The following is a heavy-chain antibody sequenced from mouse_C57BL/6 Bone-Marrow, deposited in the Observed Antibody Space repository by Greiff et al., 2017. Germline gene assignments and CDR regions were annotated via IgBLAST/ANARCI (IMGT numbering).Heavy chain of an antibody. CDR2: ISNLAYSI. Sequence: EVKLVESGGGLVQPGGSLKLSCAASGFTFSDYGMAWVRQAPRKGPEWVAFISNLAYSIYYADTVTGRFTISREKAKNTLYLEMSSLRSEDTAMYYCARAPGGAMDYWGQGTSVTVSS. D-gene: IGHD3-1*01. CDR1: GFTFSDYG. CDR3: ARAPGGAMDY. V-gene: IGHV5-15*01. J-gene: IGHJ4*01.